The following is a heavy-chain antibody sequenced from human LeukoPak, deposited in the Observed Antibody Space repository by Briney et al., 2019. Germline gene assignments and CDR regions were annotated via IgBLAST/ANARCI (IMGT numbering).Heavy chain of an antibody. CDR3: ARRQNDAFDI. Sequence: SETLSLTCTVSGGSISSYYWSWIRQPPGKGLEWIGYIYYSGSTNYNPSLKSRVTISVDTSKNQFSLKPSSVTAADTAVYYCARRQNDAFDIWGQGTMVTVSS. V-gene: IGHV4-59*08. J-gene: IGHJ3*02. CDR1: GGSISSYY. CDR2: IYYSGST.